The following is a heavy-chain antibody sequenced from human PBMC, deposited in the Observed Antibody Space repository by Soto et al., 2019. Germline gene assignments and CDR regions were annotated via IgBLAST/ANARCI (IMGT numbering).Heavy chain of an antibody. CDR3: ARGAGTAIIGIDY. CDR2: IWYDGSNK. J-gene: IGHJ4*02. Sequence: QVQLVESGGGVVQPGRSLRLSCAASGFTFSSYGMHWVRQAPGKGLEWVAVIWYDGSNKYYADSVKGRFTISRDNSKNKLYLQMNSLRAEDTAVYYCARGAGTAIIGIDYWGQGTLVTVSS. V-gene: IGHV3-33*01. CDR1: GFTFSSYG. D-gene: IGHD5-18*01.